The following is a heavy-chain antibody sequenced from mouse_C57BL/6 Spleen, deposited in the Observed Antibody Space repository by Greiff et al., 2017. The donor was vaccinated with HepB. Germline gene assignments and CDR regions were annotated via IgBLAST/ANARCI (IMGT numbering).Heavy chain of an antibody. CDR2: IYPGDGDT. Sequence: QVQLQQSGPELVKPGASVKISCKASGYAFSSSWMNWVKQRPGKGLEWIGRIYPGDGDTNYNGKFKGKATLTADKSSSTDYMQLSSLTSEDSAVYFCARNDGSSPLDYWGQGTTLTVSS. D-gene: IGHD1-1*01. CDR3: ARNDGSSPLDY. V-gene: IGHV1-82*01. CDR1: GYAFSSSW. J-gene: IGHJ2*01.